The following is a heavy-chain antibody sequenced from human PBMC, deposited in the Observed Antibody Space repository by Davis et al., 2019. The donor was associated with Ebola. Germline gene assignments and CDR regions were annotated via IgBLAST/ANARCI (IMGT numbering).Heavy chain of an antibody. CDR3: AKDQLRFLDTGSGGMDV. CDR1: GFTFDDYA. V-gene: IGHV3-9*01. Sequence: GGSLRLSCAASGFTFDDYAMHWVRQAPGKGLEWVSGISWNSGSIGYADSVKGRFTISRDNAKNSLYLQMNSLRAEDTALYYCAKDQLRFLDTGSGGMDVWGQGTTVTVSS. J-gene: IGHJ6*02. CDR2: ISWNSGSI. D-gene: IGHD3-3*01.